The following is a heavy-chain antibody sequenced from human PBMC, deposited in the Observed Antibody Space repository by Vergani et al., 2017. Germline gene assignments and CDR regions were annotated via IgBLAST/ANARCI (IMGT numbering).Heavy chain of an antibody. V-gene: IGHV3-30*02. J-gene: IGHJ3*02. D-gene: IGHD3-22*01. CDR2: IRYDGSNK. CDR1: GFTFSSYG. Sequence: QVQLVESGGGVVQPGGSLRLSCAASGFTFSSYGMHWVRQAPGKGLEWVAFIRYDGSNKYYADSVKGRFTISRDNSKNTLYLQMNSLRAEDTAVYYCWVYDSSGYNRVDAFDIWGQGTMVTVSS. CDR3: WVYDSSGYNRVDAFDI.